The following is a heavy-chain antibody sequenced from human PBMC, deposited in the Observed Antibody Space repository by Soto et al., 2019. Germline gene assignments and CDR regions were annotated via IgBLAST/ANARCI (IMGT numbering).Heavy chain of an antibody. CDR1: GGSISSGGYY. D-gene: IGHD3-22*01. CDR2: IYYSGST. CDR3: ARANYYDSSGLDY. Sequence: QVQLQESGPGLVKPSQTLSLTCTVSGGSISSGGYYCSWIRQHPGKGLEWIGYIYYSGSTYYNPSLKSRVTISVDTSKNQFSLKLSSVTAADTAVYYCARANYYDSSGLDYWGQGTLVTVSS. V-gene: IGHV4-31*03. J-gene: IGHJ4*02.